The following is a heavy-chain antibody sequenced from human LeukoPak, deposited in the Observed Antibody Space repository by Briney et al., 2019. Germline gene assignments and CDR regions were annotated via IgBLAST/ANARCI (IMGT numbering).Heavy chain of an antibody. CDR3: ARCARYCSSTSCYRGRFDP. V-gene: IGHV4-59*12. CDR1: GDPISSYN. Sequence: SETLSLTCTVSGDPISSYNWNWIRQPPGKGLEWIGYISHSGSTIYNPSLKSRVIISVDTSKNQFSLKLSSVTTADTAVYYCARCARYCSSTSCYRGRFDPWGQGTLVTASS. CDR2: ISHSGST. J-gene: IGHJ5*02. D-gene: IGHD2-2*02.